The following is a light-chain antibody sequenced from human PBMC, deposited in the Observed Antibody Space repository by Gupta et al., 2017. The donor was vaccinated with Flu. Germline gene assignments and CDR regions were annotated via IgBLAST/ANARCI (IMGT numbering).Light chain of an antibody. Sequence: DVQMTQSPSSLSASVGDRVTITCRASQSIATFLNWYQQKPGKAPELLIYAASNLQSGVPSRFGGSGSGTDFSLTISSLQPEDFATYYCQQSYRTPRTFGQGTKLEI. CDR1: QSIATF. CDR2: AAS. CDR3: QQSYRTPRT. V-gene: IGKV1-39*01. J-gene: IGKJ2*01.